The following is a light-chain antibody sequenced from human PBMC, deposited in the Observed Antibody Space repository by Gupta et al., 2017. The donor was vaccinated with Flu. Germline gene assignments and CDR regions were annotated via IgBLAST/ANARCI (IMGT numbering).Light chain of an antibody. CDR1: QPILYHSNNRNS. CDR3: QQHYTTPYT. J-gene: IGKJ2*01. Sequence: SLGERAAINCMSSQPILYHSNNRNSLAWYQQKPGQPPQLLIYWTSTRESGVPDRFSGSGSGTTFTLTITSLQAEDVAVYYCQQHYTTPYTFGQGTKLEIK. CDR2: WTS. V-gene: IGKV4-1*01.